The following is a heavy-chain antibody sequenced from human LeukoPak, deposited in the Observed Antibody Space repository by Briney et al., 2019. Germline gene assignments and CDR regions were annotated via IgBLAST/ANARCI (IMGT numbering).Heavy chain of an antibody. V-gene: IGHV1-2*02. CDR2: INPNSGGT. CDR3: ARASVSGIAAAGLDY. J-gene: IGHJ4*02. D-gene: IGHD6-13*01. CDR1: GYTFTGYY. Sequence: GASVKVSCKASGYTFTGYYMHWVRQAPGQGLGWMGWINPNSGGTNYAQKFQGRVTMTRDTSISTAYMELSRLRSDDTAVYYCARASVSGIAAAGLDYWGQGTLVTVSS.